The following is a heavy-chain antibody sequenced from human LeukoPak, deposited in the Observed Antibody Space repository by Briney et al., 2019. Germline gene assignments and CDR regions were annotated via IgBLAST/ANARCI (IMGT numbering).Heavy chain of an antibody. CDR1: GYTFTNYY. V-gene: IGHV1-46*01. J-gene: IGHJ5*02. CDR2: INPSGGST. Sequence: ASVKVSCKASGYTFTNYYIHWVRQAPGQGLECMGIINPSGGSTSYAQKFQGRVTITRDMSTSTVYMELSSLRSEDTAVYYCARGGVGATTYVWFDPWGQGTLVTVSS. CDR3: ARGGVGATTYVWFDP. D-gene: IGHD1-26*01.